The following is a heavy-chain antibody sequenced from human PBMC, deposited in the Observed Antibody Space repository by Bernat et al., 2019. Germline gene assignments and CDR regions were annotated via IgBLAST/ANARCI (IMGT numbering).Heavy chain of an antibody. D-gene: IGHD2-2*01. CDR3: ARYCSSTGCTDAFDI. Sequence: EVQLVESGGGLVQPGGSLRLSCAASGFIFSSFWMSWVRQAPGKGLEWVANIKHDGSDQYYVNSMKGRFTISRDNAKSSLYLQMNSLRAEDTAIYYRARYCSSTGCTDAFDIWGQGTMVTVSS. CDR1: GFIFSSFW. J-gene: IGHJ3*02. CDR2: IKHDGSDQ. V-gene: IGHV3-7*03.